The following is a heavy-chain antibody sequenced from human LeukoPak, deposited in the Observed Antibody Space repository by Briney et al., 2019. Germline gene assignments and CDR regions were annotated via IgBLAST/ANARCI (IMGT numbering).Heavy chain of an antibody. V-gene: IGHV3-30-3*01. CDR2: ISYDGSNK. J-gene: IGHJ4*02. CDR1: GFTFSSYA. Sequence: GGSLRLSCAASGFTFSSYAMHWVRQAPGKGLEWVAVISYDGSNKYYPDSVKGRFTISRVNSKNTLYLQMNSLRTQDTAIYYCAREDSSASYYFDYWGQGTLVTVSS. CDR3: AREDSSASYYFDY. D-gene: IGHD3-22*01.